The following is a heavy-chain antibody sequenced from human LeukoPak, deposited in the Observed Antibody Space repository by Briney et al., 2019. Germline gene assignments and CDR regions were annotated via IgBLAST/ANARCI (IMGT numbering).Heavy chain of an antibody. J-gene: IGHJ4*02. D-gene: IGHD1-7*01. CDR3: TRRELGLPPNY. CDR2: IYYSGST. V-gene: IGHV4-39*01. CDR1: GGSISSSSYY. Sequence: PSETLSLTCTVSGGSISSSSYYWVWIRQPPGKGLEWIESIYYSGSTYYNPSLKSRVTISVDTSKNQFSLKLSSVTAADTAVYYCTRRELGLPPNYWGQGTLVTVSS.